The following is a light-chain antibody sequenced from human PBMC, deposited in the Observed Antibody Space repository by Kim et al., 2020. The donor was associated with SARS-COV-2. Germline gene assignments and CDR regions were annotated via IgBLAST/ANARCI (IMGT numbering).Light chain of an antibody. CDR2: GAS. V-gene: IGKV3-15*01. Sequence: EIVMTQSPVTLSVSPGDSATLSCRASHSVNSNLAWYQQKPGQAPRLLIYGASTRATSIPATFSGGGSGTEFTLTIRSLQSEDLAVYYCQQYNDWPLTFGGGTKLEI. CDR1: HSVNSN. J-gene: IGKJ4*01. CDR3: QQYNDWPLT.